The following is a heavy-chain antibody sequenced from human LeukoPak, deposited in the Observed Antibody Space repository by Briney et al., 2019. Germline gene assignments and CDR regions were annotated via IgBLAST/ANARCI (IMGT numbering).Heavy chain of an antibody. D-gene: IGHD3-10*01. CDR1: GFTFDDYG. CDR2: INWNGGST. V-gene: IGHV3-20*04. J-gene: IGHJ5*02. Sequence: GGSLRLSCAASGFTFDDYGMSWVRQAPGKGLEWVSGINWNGGSTGYADSVKGRFTISRDNAKNSLYLQMTSLTTDDTGLYYCARDSGDLPDNVDTPGSWGQGTLVTVSS. CDR3: ARDSGDLPDNVDTPGS.